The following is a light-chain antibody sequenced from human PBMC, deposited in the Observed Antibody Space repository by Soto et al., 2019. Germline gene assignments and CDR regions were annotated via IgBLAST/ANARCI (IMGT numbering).Light chain of an antibody. CDR1: LSISRW. J-gene: IGKJ1*01. V-gene: IGKV1-5*03. CDR2: EAS. Sequence: DIQMIQSPSTLSASVGDRVTIAFLAGLSISRWSAWYQQKPGKAPKLLIYEASALESGVPSRFSGSGSGTEFTLTISSLQPDDFATYYCQQYNVYSRAFGQVSKVDI. CDR3: QQYNVYSRA.